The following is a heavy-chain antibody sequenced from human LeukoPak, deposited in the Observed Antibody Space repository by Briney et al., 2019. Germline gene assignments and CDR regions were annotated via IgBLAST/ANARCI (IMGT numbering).Heavy chain of an antibody. D-gene: IGHD3-10*01. J-gene: IGHJ4*02. V-gene: IGHV3-11*04. CDR2: ISSSGSTI. CDR1: GFTFSDYY. CDR3: ARSKVRELLYFDY. Sequence: GGSLRLSCAASGFTFSDYYMSWIRQAPGKGLEWVSYISSSGSTIYYADSVKGRFTISRDNAKNSLYLQMNSLRAEDTAVYYCARSKVRELLYFDYWGQGTLVTVSS.